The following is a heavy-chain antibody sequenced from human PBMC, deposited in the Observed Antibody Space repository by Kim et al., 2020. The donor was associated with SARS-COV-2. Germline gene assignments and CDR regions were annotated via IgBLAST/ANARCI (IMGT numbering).Heavy chain of an antibody. CDR1: GFTFSDYY. Sequence: GGSLRLSCAASGFTFSDYYMSWIRQAPGKGLEWVSYISSSGSTIYYADSVKGRFTISRDNAKNSLYLQMNSLRAEDTAVYYCARDSAVTTTSFDYWGQGTLVTVSS. D-gene: IGHD4-4*01. J-gene: IGHJ4*02. CDR3: ARDSAVTTTSFDY. V-gene: IGHV3-11*01. CDR2: ISSSGSTI.